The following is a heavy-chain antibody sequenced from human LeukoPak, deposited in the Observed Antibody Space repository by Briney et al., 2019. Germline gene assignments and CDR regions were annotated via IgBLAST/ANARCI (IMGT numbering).Heavy chain of an antibody. CDR2: ISSSSSYI. V-gene: IGHV3-21*01. D-gene: IGHD1-26*01. J-gene: IGHJ4*02. CDR3: ARDGGSYSPQDY. CDR1: GFTFSSYS. Sequence: GGSLRLSCAASGFTFSSYSMNWVRQAPGKGLEWVSSISSSSSYIYYADSVKGRFTISRDNAKNSLYLQMNSLRAEDTAVYYCARDGGSYSPQDYWGQGTLVTVSS.